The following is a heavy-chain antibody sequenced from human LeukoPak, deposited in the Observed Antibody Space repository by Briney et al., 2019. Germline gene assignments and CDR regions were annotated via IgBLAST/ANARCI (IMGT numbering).Heavy chain of an antibody. V-gene: IGHV3-9*01. CDR3: ARVSSWYSFDY. CDR1: GFTFDDYA. Sequence: PGRSLRLSCAASGFTFDDYAMHWVRQAPGKGLEWVSGISWDSGSIGYADSVKGRFTISRDNAKNSLYLQMNSLRAEDTALYYCARVSSWYSFDYWGQGTLVTVSS. D-gene: IGHD6-13*01. CDR2: ISWDSGSI. J-gene: IGHJ4*02.